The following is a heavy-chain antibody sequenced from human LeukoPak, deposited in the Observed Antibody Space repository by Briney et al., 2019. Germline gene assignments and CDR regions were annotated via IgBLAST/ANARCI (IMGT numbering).Heavy chain of an antibody. J-gene: IGHJ6*03. Sequence: ASVKVSCTASGYTFTSYYMHWGRQAPGQGREWMGIINPSGGSTSYAQKFQSRVTMTRDTSTSTVYMELSSLRSEDTAVYYCARDRYDYDSSGYSTHYMDVWGKGTTVTVSS. CDR3: ARDRYDYDSSGYSTHYMDV. V-gene: IGHV1-46*01. CDR1: GYTFTSYY. CDR2: INPSGGST. D-gene: IGHD3-22*01.